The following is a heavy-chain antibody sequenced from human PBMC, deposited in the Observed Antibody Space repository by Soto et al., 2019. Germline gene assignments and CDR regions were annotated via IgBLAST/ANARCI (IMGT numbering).Heavy chain of an antibody. D-gene: IGHD3-22*01. CDR3: ARSYFYESSGYLLD. J-gene: IGHJ4*02. Sequence: QVQLVQSGTEVKKPGASVKVSCKASGYKCTNYGITWVRQAPGHGLEWMGWSSGYNRNTHYAQKLQGRVTMTTDSSTSTAYMELRSLRSDDTAVYYCARSYFYESSGYLLDWGQGTLVAVSS. CDR2: SSGYNRNT. V-gene: IGHV1-18*01. CDR1: GYKCTNYG.